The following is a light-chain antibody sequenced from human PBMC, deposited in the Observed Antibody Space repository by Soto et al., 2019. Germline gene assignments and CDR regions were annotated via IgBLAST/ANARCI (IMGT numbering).Light chain of an antibody. J-gene: IGLJ1*01. CDR2: DVT. CDR3: SSYTDRKNLV. CDR1: SSDIGGYNS. Sequence: QSALTQSPSASGSPGQSVTISCTGTSSDIGGYNSVSWYQQHLGKAPKVMIYDVTKRPSGIPDRFSGSKSGNTASLTVSALQAEDEADDYCSSYTDRKNLVFGTGTKV. V-gene: IGLV2-8*01.